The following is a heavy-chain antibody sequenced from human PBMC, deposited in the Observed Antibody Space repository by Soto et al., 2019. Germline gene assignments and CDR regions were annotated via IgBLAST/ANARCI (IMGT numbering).Heavy chain of an antibody. V-gene: IGHV3-30*18. Sequence: QVQLVESGGGVVQPGRSLRLSCAASGFTFSSYGIHWVRQAPGKGLEWVAVISYDGSNRYYADSVKGRITISRDNSTNALYLQMNSLRAEDAAVYYCTKGGYYDSSGYLGWLDYWGQGTLVTVSS. CDR1: GFTFSSYG. CDR2: ISYDGSNR. J-gene: IGHJ4*02. CDR3: TKGGYYDSSGYLGWLDY. D-gene: IGHD3-22*01.